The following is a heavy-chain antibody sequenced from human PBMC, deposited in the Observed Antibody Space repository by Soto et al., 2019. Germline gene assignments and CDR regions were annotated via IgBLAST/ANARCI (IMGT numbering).Heavy chain of an antibody. CDR2: INHSGST. D-gene: IGHD3-9*01. CDR3: ARRAVGYDILTFYYGGYYYYYMDV. J-gene: IGHJ6*03. Sequence: PSETLSLTCAVYGGSFSGYYWSWIRQPPGKGLEWIGEINHSGSTNYNPSLKSRVTISVDTSKNQFSLKLSSVTAADTAVYYCARRAVGYDILTFYYGGYYYYYMDVWGKGTTVTVSS. CDR1: GGSFSGYY. V-gene: IGHV4-34*01.